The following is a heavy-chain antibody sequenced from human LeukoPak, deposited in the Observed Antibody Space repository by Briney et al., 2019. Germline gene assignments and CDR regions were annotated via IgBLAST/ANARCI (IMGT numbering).Heavy chain of an antibody. V-gene: IGHV4-4*09. J-gene: IGHJ5*02. CDR1: GGSNNSYY. CDR3: ARKAPKKGWFDP. Sequence: PSETLSLTCTVSGGSNNSYYWSWIRQPPGKGLEWIGYTHPSGNTNYSPSLKSRVTISIDMSRNQFSLKLSSVTATDTAVYYCARKAPKKGWFDPWGQGTLVTVSS. CDR2: THPSGNT.